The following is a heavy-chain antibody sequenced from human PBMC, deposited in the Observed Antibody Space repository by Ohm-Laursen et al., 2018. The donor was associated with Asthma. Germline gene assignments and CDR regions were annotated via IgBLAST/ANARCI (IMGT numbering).Heavy chain of an antibody. V-gene: IGHV3-74*01. CDR2: INGDGGIK. CDR3: AYEFGGSGDY. Sequence: SLRLSCAASGFTITNYWMHWVRQDPGKGLVWVSRINGDGGIKSYAASVKGRFTISRDDAKNTVYLQMNSLRVDDTAVYYCAYEFGGSGDYWGQGTLVTVSS. D-gene: IGHD3-10*01. J-gene: IGHJ4*02. CDR1: GFTITNYW.